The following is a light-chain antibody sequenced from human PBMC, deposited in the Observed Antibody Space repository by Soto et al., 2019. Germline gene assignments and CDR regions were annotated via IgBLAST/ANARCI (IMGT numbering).Light chain of an antibody. CDR2: GNS. J-gene: IGLJ1*01. V-gene: IGLV1-40*01. CDR1: SSNIGAGYD. Sequence: QSVLTQPPSVSGAPGQRVTISCTGSSSNIGAGYDVNRYQQLPGTAPKLLIYGNSNRPSGVPDRFSGSKSDTSASLAITGLQAEDEADYYCQSYDSSLSGYVFGTGTKVTVL. CDR3: QSYDSSLSGYV.